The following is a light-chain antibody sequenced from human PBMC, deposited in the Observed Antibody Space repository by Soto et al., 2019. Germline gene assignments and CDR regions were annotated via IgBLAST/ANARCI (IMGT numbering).Light chain of an antibody. CDR3: QQRSNWPPWVP. J-gene: IGKJ5*01. V-gene: IGKV3-11*01. Sequence: VAVIHPPATLSLSPGERATLSCRASQSVSSYLAWYQQKPGQAPRLLIYDASNRATGIPARFSGSGSGTDFTLTISSLEPEDSAVYSCQQRSNWPPWVPFG. CDR1: QSVSSY. CDR2: DAS.